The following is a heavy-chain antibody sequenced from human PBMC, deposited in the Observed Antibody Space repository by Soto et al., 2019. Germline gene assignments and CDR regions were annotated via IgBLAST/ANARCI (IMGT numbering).Heavy chain of an antibody. CDR2: ISGSGGST. CDR3: HKDWDSSGWYYFDY. J-gene: IGHJ4*02. V-gene: IGHV3-23*01. Sequence: PGASLRLSCAASGFTFSSYALSWVRQATGKGLEWVSAISGSGGSTYYADSVKGRFTISRDNSKNTLYLQRNSLRFEDTAVYYRHKDWDSSGWYYFDYWGQGTLVTVSS. CDR1: GFTFSSYA. D-gene: IGHD6-19*01.